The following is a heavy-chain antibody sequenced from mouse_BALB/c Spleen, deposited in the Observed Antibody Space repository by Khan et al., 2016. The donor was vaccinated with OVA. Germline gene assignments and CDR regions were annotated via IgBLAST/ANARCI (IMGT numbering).Heavy chain of an antibody. D-gene: IGHD1-3*01. V-gene: IGHV1S137*01. CDR2: ISTYYVDT. CDR1: GYTFTDFV. Sequence: QVQLQQPGAELVRPGVSVKISCKGSGYTFTDFVMHWVKRSHAKSLEWIGVISTYYVDTTHNQKFKGKATMTVDKSSSTAYMELARLTSEDSAIYYCVRGSGGYRFAYWGKGTLVTVSA. J-gene: IGHJ3*01. CDR3: VRGSGGYRFAY.